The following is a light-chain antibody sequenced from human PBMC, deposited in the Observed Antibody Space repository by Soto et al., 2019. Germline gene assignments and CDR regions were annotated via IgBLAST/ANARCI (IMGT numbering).Light chain of an antibody. CDR1: QSASNNY. J-gene: IGKJ1*01. V-gene: IGKV3-20*01. CDR3: QQYGSSGT. Sequence: EIVLTQPPGTLSLSPGERATLPCRASQSASNNYLAWYQQKPGQAPRLLIYGASNRATGIPDRFSGSGSGTDFTLTISRLEPEDFAVYYCQQYGSSGTFGQGTKVDIK. CDR2: GAS.